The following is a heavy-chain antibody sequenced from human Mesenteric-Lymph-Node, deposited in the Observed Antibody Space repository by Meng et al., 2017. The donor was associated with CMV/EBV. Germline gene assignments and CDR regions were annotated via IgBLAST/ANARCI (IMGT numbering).Heavy chain of an antibody. CDR3: AIARPTLRWVDP. CDR2: IYHSGFT. D-gene: IGHD2-21*01. V-gene: IGHV4-4*02. CDR1: GASISSDNW. J-gene: IGHJ5*02. Sequence: SETLSLTCVVSGASISSDNWWTWLRQSSGKGLEWIGEIYHSGFTNYNPSLKSRVTVSLDKSKNQFSLELSSVIAADTAIYYCAIARPTLRWVDPWGQGTLVTVSS.